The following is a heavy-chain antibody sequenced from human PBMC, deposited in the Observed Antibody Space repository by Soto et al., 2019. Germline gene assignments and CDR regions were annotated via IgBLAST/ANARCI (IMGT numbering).Heavy chain of an antibody. CDR1: GGTFSSYA. CDR3: ARGPAYCSGGSCSRRPCYYGMDV. V-gene: IGHV1-69*12. Sequence: QVQLVQSGAAVQKPGSSVKVSCQASGGTFSSYAISWVRQAPGQGLEWMGGIIPIFGTANYAQKFQGRVTMTADEYTSTAYMELSSLRSEDTAVYYCARGPAYCSGGSCSRRPCYYGMDVWGQGTTVTVAS. D-gene: IGHD2-15*01. CDR2: IIPIFGTA. J-gene: IGHJ6*02.